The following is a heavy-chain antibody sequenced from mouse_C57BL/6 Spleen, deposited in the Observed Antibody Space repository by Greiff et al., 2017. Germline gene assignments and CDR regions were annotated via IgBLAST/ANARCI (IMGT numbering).Heavy chain of an antibody. J-gene: IGHJ1*03. D-gene: IGHD1-1*01. CDR3: ARYPYYGSSYWYFDV. CDR1: GFTFSDSY. V-gene: IGHV5-16*01. CDR2: INYDGSST. Sequence: EVMLVESEGGLVQPGSSMKLSCTASGFTFSDSYMAWVRQVPETGLEWVANINYDGSSTYYLDSLKSRFIISRDNAKKILYLQMSSLKSEDTATYYCARYPYYGSSYWYFDVWGTGTTVTVSS.